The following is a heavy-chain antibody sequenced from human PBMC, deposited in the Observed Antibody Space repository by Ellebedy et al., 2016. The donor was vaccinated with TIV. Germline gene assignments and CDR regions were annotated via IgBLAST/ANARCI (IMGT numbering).Heavy chain of an antibody. D-gene: IGHD3-3*01. CDR2: IKQDGSEK. Sequence: GGSLRLSCAASGFTFSSYWMSWVRQAPGKGLEWVANIKQDGSEKYYVDSVKGRFNISRDNAKNSLYLQMNSLRAEDTAVYYCARENSYDFWSGYYYYYYGMDVWGQGTTVTVSS. V-gene: IGHV3-7*04. CDR3: ARENSYDFWSGYYYYYYGMDV. J-gene: IGHJ6*02. CDR1: GFTFSSYW.